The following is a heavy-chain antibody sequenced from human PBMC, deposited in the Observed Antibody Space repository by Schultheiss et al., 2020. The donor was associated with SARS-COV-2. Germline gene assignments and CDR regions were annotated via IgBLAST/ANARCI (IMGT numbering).Heavy chain of an antibody. CDR1: GFTFSSYG. CDR2: IYSGGST. Sequence: GGSLRLSCAASGFTFSSYGMHWVRQAPGKGLEWVSVIYSGGSTFYVDSVKGRFTISRDNSKNTLYLQMDSLRAEDTAVYYCARLLDYGDFSDYWGQGALVTVSS. V-gene: IGHV3-NL1*01. J-gene: IGHJ4*02. CDR3: ARLLDYGDFSDY. D-gene: IGHD4-17*01.